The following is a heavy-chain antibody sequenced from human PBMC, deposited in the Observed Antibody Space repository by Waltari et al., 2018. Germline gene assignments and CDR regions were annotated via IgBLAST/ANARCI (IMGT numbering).Heavy chain of an antibody. Sequence: EVQLVQSGAELKKPGESVKISCKDSGYTFINNWIAWVRQMPGKGLEWVGVIYLGDSDTRYNQSFQGRVTISADKSITTAFLQLSSLKASDTAIYYCARQEDGFGPWGQGTLVTVSS. J-gene: IGHJ5*02. CDR2: IYLGDSDT. CDR3: ARQEDGFGP. V-gene: IGHV5-51*01. CDR1: GYTFINNW.